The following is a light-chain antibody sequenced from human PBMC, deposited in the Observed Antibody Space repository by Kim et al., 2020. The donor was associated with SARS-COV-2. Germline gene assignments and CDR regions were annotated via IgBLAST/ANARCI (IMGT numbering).Light chain of an antibody. CDR2: TAS. J-gene: IGKJ2*01. V-gene: IGKV1-39*01. CDR3: QQSYTTPEYT. Sequence: GDRVTISCRASRTVTTFLNWYQQRPGKAPKLLIHTASKLQSGVPSRFTGSGSGTDFTLTINNLQPEDFATYYCQQSYTTPEYTFGQGTKL. CDR1: RTVTTF.